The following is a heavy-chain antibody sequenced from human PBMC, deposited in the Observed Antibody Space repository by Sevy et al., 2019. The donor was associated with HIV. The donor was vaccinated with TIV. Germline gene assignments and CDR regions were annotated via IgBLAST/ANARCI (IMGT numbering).Heavy chain of an antibody. Sequence: GGSLRLSCAASGFTFSSYGMHWVRQAPGKGLEWVAVISYDGSNKYYVDSVKGRFTISRDNSKNTLYLQMNSLRAEDTAVYYCAKDQVGNQLVPGIRSYYYGMDVWGQGTTVTVSS. CDR3: AKDQVGNQLVPGIRSYYYGMDV. CDR1: GFTFSSYG. V-gene: IGHV3-30*18. CDR2: ISYDGSNK. D-gene: IGHD6-6*01. J-gene: IGHJ6*02.